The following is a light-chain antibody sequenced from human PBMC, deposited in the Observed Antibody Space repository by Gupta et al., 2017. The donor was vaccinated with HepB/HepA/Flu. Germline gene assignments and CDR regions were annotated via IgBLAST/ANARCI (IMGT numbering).Light chain of an antibody. V-gene: IGKV3-15*01. CDR1: QSVSSN. Sequence: EIVMTQSPATLSVSPGERATLSCRASQSVSSNLAWYQQKPGQAPRLLIYGASTRATGIPARFSGSGYGTEFTLTISSRQSEDFAVYYCQQYNSWPPVTFGGGTKVEIK. CDR3: QQYNSWPPVT. CDR2: GAS. J-gene: IGKJ4*01.